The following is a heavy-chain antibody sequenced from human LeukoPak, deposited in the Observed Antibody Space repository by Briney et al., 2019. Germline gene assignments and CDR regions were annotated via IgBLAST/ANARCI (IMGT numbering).Heavy chain of an antibody. J-gene: IGHJ4*02. CDR2: IIPIFGTA. CDR1: GGTFSSYA. Sequence: SVKVSCKASGGTFSSYAISWVRQAPGQGLEWLGGIIPIFGTANYAQKFQGRVTITTDESTSTAYMELSSLRSEDTAVYYCACFSRGSSSDIDYWGQGTLVTVSS. CDR3: ACFSRGSSSDIDY. V-gene: IGHV1-69*05. D-gene: IGHD6-6*01.